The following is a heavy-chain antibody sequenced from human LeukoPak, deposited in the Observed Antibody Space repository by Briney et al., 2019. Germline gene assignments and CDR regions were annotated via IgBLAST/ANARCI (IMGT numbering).Heavy chain of an antibody. Sequence: ASVKVSCKASGYTFTSYDINWVRQATGQGLEWMGWMNPNSGNTGYAQKFQGRVTITRNTSISTAYMELSSLRSEDTAVYYCARLGSSGSPIDYWGQGTLVTVPS. CDR2: MNPNSGNT. D-gene: IGHD1-26*01. CDR1: GYTFTSYD. CDR3: ARLGSSGSPIDY. V-gene: IGHV1-8*01. J-gene: IGHJ4*02.